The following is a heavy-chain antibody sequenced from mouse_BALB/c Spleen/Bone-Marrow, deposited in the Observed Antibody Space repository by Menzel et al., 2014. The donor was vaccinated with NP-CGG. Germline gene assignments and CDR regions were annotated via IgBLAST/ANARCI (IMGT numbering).Heavy chain of an antibody. J-gene: IGHJ1*01. CDR1: GFNIKDTY. CDR3: ASYYYGRYFDV. CDR2: IDPANGNT. D-gene: IGHD1-1*01. V-gene: IGHV14-3*02. Sequence: EVKLQESGAELVKPGASVKLSCTASGFNIKDTYMHWVEQRPEQGLEWIGRIDPANGNTKYDPKFQGKATITADTSSNTAYLQLSSLTSEDTAVYYCASYYYGRYFDVWGAGTTVTVSS.